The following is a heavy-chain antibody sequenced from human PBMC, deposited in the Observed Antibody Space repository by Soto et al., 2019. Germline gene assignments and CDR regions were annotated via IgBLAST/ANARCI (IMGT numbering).Heavy chain of an antibody. Sequence: GGSLRLSCAASGFTFSSYWMSWVRQAPGKGLEWVANIKQDGSEKYYVDSVKGRFTISRDNAKNSLYLQMNSLRAEDTAVYYCARGANFPFWFYYYYMDVWGKGTTVTVSS. CDR2: IKQDGSEK. V-gene: IGHV3-7*01. CDR3: ARGANFPFWFYYYYMDV. J-gene: IGHJ6*03. CDR1: GFTFSSYW. D-gene: IGHD3-3*01.